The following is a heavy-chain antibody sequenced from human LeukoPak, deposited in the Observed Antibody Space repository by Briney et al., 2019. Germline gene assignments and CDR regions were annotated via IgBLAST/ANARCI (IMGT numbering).Heavy chain of an antibody. J-gene: IGHJ2*01. Sequence: GGSLRLSCAPSVFIFSIYAMTCVRQAPGEGLGWVSSISMTCSRTYYAECVKGRFTSSRDNSKNTLHLQMKGLRAEDTAVYYCARDLEIVAAGWYFDLWGRGTLVIVSS. CDR1: VFIFSIYA. D-gene: IGHD6-13*01. CDR2: ISMTCSRT. CDR3: ARDLEIVAAGWYFDL. V-gene: IGHV3-23*01.